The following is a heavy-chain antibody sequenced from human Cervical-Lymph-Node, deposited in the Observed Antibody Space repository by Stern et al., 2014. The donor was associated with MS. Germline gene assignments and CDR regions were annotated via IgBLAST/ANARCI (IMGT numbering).Heavy chain of an antibody. J-gene: IGHJ6*02. CDR2: ISFDGNKK. CDR1: GFTFSRYV. Sequence: QVQLVESGGGVVQPGRSLRLSCAASGFTFSRYVMHWVRQAPGKGLEGVAVISFDGNKKYFADSVKGRFTISRDDSKNTLYLQMNSLRPEDTAVYYCAREFYFYGMDVWGQGTTVTVSS. V-gene: IGHV3-30*04. CDR3: AREFYFYGMDV.